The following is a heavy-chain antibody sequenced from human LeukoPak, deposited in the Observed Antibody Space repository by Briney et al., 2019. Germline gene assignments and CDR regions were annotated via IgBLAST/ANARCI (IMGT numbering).Heavy chain of an antibody. CDR1: GFTFSSYA. D-gene: IGHD6-25*01. J-gene: IGHJ6*02. CDR2: ISYDGSNK. CDR3: AREVESGVMDV. Sequence: GGSLRLSCAASGFTFSSYAMHWVRQAPGKGLEWVAAISYDGSNKYYADSVKGRFTISRDNSKNTLYLQMNSLRAGDTAVYYCAREVESGVMDVWGQGTTVTVSS. V-gene: IGHV3-30-3*01.